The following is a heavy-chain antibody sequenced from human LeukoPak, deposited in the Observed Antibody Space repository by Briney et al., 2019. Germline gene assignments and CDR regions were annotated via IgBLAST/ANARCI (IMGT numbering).Heavy chain of an antibody. CDR2: IYHSGSI. J-gene: IGHJ4*02. CDR1: GDSLGSGMYY. Sequence: PSETLSLTCTVSGDSLGSGMYYWGWIRQAPGKGLTWIGSIYHSGSIFYNASFESRVAMSVDPSNNQFSLRLTSVTAADTAVYYFAKLFQVTTCAKFEHLGQGILVTVSS. CDR3: AKLFQVTTCAKFEH. D-gene: IGHD4-17*01. V-gene: IGHV4-39*01.